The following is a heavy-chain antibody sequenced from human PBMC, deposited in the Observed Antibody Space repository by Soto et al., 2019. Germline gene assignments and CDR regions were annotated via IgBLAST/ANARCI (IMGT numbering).Heavy chain of an antibody. D-gene: IGHD3-10*01. Sequence: GSLRLSCAASGFTFSSYWMSWVRQAPGKGLEWVANIKQDGSEKYYVDSVKGRFTISRDNAKNSLYLQMNSLRAEDTAVYYCARDSGGLLWFGEFPWGQGTLVTVSS. J-gene: IGHJ5*02. CDR2: IKQDGSEK. V-gene: IGHV3-7*01. CDR1: GFTFSSYW. CDR3: ARDSGGLLWFGEFP.